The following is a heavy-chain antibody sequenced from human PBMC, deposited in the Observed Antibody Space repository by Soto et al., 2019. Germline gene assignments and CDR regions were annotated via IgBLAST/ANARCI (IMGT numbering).Heavy chain of an antibody. CDR2: IWYDGSNK. J-gene: IGHJ6*02. CDR1: GFTFSSYG. V-gene: IGHV3-33*01. D-gene: IGHD3-10*02. Sequence: PGGSLRLSCAASGFTFSSYGMHWVRQAPGKGLEWVAVIWYDGSNKYYADSVKGRFTISRDNSKNTLYLQMNSLRAEDTAVYYCARLNVRGVIINYYGMDVWGPGTTVTVSS. CDR3: ARLNVRGVIINYYGMDV.